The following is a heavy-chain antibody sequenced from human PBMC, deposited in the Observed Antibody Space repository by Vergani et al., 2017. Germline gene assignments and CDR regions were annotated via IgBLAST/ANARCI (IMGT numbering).Heavy chain of an antibody. V-gene: IGHV1-2*02. J-gene: IGHJ4*02. D-gene: IGHD3-3*01. CDR1: GYTFTGFH. CDR3: ARDFRVDVTAEFEY. Sequence: QVQLVQSGTEMKKSGASVRVSCTTSGYTFTGFHIHWVRQTPGKGLQWLGWINPYSGATTYGQDFQGRVTMTWDTSISTAYLNFNRVTSADTAMYFCARDFRVDVTAEFEYWGQGTLVIASS. CDR2: INPYSGAT.